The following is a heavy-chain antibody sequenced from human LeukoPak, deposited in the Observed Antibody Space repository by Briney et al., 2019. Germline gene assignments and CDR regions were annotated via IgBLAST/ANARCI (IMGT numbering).Heavy chain of an antibody. J-gene: IGHJ3*02. D-gene: IGHD3-22*01. CDR2: MNPNSGNT. CDR1: GYTFTGYY. Sequence: ASVKVSCKASGYTFTGYYMHWVRQAPGQGLEWMGWMNPNSGNTGYAQKFQGRVTMTRNTSISTAYMELSSLRSEDTAVYYCARAAHPVIVVVNVGAFDIWGQGTMVTVSS. V-gene: IGHV1-8*02. CDR3: ARAAHPVIVVVNVGAFDI.